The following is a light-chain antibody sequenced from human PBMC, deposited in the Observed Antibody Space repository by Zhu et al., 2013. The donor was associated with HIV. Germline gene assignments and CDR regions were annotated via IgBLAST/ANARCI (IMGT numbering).Light chain of an antibody. CDR2: EGT. CDR1: SSDFGNYNV. J-gene: IGLJ1*01. CDR3: CSYATGGSFV. Sequence: QSVLTQPASVSGSPGQSITVSCTGTSSDFGNYNVVSWYQQFPGKVPKLIIYEGTKRPSGVSNRFSGSKSGNTASLTISGLLTEDEADYYCCSYATGGSFVFGTGTKVTVL. V-gene: IGLV2-23*01.